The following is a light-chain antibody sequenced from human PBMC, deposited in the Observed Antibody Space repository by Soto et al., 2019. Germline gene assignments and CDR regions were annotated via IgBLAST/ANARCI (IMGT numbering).Light chain of an antibody. Sequence: IERRPSTSSQYAYIGYRVTTTGRVSQTISNFLNWYQQKPGKVPNLLIYGASSLQSGVPARFSGRGSGTECTLAISSYEAPGAAACYCKGYGGASFYSFCEGTKVDI. J-gene: IGKJ1*01. V-gene: IGKV1-27*01. CDR2: GAS. CDR1: QTISNF. CDR3: KGYGGASFYS.